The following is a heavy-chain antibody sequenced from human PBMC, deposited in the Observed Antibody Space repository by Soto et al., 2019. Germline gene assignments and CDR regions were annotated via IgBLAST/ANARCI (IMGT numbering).Heavy chain of an antibody. Sequence: GGSLRLSCAASGFTFSSYAMHWVRQAPGKGLEWVAVISYDGSNKYYADSVKGRFTISRDNSKNTLYLQMNSLRAEDTAVYYCAREGGQRTARYYFDYWGQGTLVTVSS. CDR3: AREGGQRTARYYFDY. D-gene: IGHD3-16*01. V-gene: IGHV3-30-3*01. CDR1: GFTFSSYA. J-gene: IGHJ4*02. CDR2: ISYDGSNK.